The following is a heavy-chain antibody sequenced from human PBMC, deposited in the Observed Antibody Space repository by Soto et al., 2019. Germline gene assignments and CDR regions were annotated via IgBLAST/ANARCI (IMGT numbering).Heavy chain of an antibody. Sequence: EVQLVESGGGLVQPGVSLRLSCEASGFTFSSYSMNWVRQAPGKGLEWVSYISSSSSAIYYADSVKGRFTISRDSAKNSLYMQMNSLRDEDTAVYYSVRIMVRGKTAYYGMDVWGQGTTVTVSS. D-gene: IGHD3-10*01. J-gene: IGHJ6*02. CDR3: VRIMVRGKTAYYGMDV. CDR2: ISSSSSAI. CDR1: GFTFSSYS. V-gene: IGHV3-48*02.